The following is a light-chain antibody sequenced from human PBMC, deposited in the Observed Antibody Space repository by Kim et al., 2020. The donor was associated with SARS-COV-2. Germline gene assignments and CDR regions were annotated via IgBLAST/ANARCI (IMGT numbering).Light chain of an antibody. CDR2: QDS. CDR3: QAWDSSVV. J-gene: IGLJ2*01. Sequence: SPGQTASITCSGDKLGDKYACWYQQKPGQSPVLVIYQDSKRPSGIPERFSGSNSGNTATLTISGTQAMDEADYYCQAWDSSVVFGGGTQLTVL. V-gene: IGLV3-1*01. CDR1: KLGDKY.